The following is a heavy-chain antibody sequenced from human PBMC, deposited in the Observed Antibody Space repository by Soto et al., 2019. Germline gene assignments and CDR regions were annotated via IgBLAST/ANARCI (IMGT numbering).Heavy chain of an antibody. CDR1: GFTFSSYG. CDR3: ARGGGLAVAGTQYYFDY. CDR2: IWYDGSNK. Sequence: QVQLVESGGGVVQPWRSLRLSCAASGFTFSSYGMHWVRQAPGKGLEWVAVIWYDGSNKYYADSVKGRFTISRDNSKNTLYLQMNSLRAEDTAVYYCARGGGLAVAGTQYYFDYWGQGTLVTVSS. J-gene: IGHJ4*02. D-gene: IGHD6-19*01. V-gene: IGHV3-33*01.